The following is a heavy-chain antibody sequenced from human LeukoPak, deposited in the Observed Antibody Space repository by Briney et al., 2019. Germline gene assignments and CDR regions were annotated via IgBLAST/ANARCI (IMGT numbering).Heavy chain of an antibody. CDR3: ARDYSSYTGYYFDY. D-gene: IGHD5-12*01. V-gene: IGHV1-69*05. J-gene: IGHJ4*02. CDR1: GYTFTGYY. Sequence: SVKVSCKASGYTFTGYYMHWVRQAPGQGLEWMGRIIPIFGTANYAQKFQGRVTITTDESTSTAYMELSSLRSEDTAVYYCARDYSSYTGYYFDYWGQGTLVTVSS. CDR2: IIPIFGTA.